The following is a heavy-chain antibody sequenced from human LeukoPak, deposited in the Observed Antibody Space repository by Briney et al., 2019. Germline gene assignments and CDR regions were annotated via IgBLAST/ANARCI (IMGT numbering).Heavy chain of an antibody. V-gene: IGHV3-11*04. CDR3: ARDRAWNYFDY. CDR2: ISSSGSTI. D-gene: IGHD3-3*01. Sequence: GGSLRLSCAASGFTFSDYYMSWIRQAPGKGLGWVSYISSSGSTIYYADSVKGRFTISRDNAKNSLYLQMDSLRAEDTAVYYCARDRAWNYFDYWGQGTLVTVSS. CDR1: GFTFSDYY. J-gene: IGHJ4*02.